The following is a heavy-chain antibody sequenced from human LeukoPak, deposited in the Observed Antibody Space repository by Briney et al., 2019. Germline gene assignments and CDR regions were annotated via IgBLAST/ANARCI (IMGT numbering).Heavy chain of an antibody. Sequence: ASVKVSCKVSGYTLTELSMHWVRQAPGKGLEWMGRFDPEDGETIYAQKFQGRITMTEDTSTNTAYMELSSLRSEDTAVYYCATQQLVRFVLRFQHWGQGTLVTVSS. CDR2: FDPEDGET. D-gene: IGHD6-13*01. CDR3: ATQQLVRFVLRFQH. J-gene: IGHJ1*01. V-gene: IGHV1-24*01. CDR1: GYTLTELS.